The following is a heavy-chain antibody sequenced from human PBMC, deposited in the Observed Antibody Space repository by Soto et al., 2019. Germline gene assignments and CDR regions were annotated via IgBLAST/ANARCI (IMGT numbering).Heavy chain of an antibody. CDR3: ARDLSSCSSARCYSFYYGMDV. V-gene: IGHV3-74*01. J-gene: IGHJ6*02. CDR1: GFTFSRVS. Sequence: GGSLRLSCEASGFTFSRVSMNWVRQVPGRGLEWVSYISSDGSHTSYADSVKGRFTISRDNAKNTLYLQMNSLRAEDTAVYYCARDLSSCSSARCYSFYYGMDVWGQGTTVTVSS. D-gene: IGHD2-2*01. CDR2: ISSDGSHT.